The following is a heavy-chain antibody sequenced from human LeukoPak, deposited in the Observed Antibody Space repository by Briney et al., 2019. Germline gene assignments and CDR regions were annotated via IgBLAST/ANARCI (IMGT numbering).Heavy chain of an antibody. CDR3: VRHVARAFDI. CDR1: GGSFTNYY. CDR2: INHSGSS. J-gene: IGHJ3*02. V-gene: IGHV4-34*01. Sequence: SETLSLTCAVYGGSFTNYYWSWIRQPPGKGLEWIGEINHSGSSKYNPSLKSRVTISIDTSKNQLSLKLSSVTAADTAVYSCVRHVARAFDIWGQGTKVTVSS.